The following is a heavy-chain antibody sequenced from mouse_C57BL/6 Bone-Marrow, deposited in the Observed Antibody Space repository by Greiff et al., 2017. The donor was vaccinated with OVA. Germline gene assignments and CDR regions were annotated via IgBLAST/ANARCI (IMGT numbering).Heavy chain of an antibody. V-gene: IGHV1-75*01. CDR1: GYTFTDYY. D-gene: IGHD1-1*01. J-gene: IGHJ1*03. Sequence: VQLQQSGPELVKPGASVKISCKASGYTFTDYYINWVKQRPGQGLEWIRWIFPGSGSTYYNEKFKGKATLTVDKSSSTAYMLLSSLTSEDSAVYFCAREGYYYGSYWYFDVWGTGTTVTVSS. CDR2: IFPGSGST. CDR3: AREGYYYGSYWYFDV.